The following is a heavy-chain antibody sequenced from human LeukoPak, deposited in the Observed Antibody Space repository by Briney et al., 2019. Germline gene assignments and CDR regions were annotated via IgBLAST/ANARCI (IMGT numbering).Heavy chain of an antibody. Sequence: ASVKASCKASGGTFSSYAISWVRQAPGQGLEWMGGIIPIFGTANYAQKFQGRVTITADESTSTAYMELSSLRSEDTAVYYCARDGDPYYYGMDVWGQGTTVTVSS. D-gene: IGHD2-21*01. CDR1: GGTFSSYA. V-gene: IGHV1-69*13. CDR3: ARDGDPYYYGMDV. CDR2: IIPIFGTA. J-gene: IGHJ6*02.